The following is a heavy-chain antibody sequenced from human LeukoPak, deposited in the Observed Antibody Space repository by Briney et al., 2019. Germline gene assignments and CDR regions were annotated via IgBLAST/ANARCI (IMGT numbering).Heavy chain of an antibody. Sequence: PSETLSLTCTVSGGSISSSSYYWGWIRQPPGKGLEWIGSIYYSGSTYYNPSLKSRVTISVDTSKNQFSLKLSSVTAADTAVYYCAVRPLGYYYYMDVWGKGTTVTVSS. J-gene: IGHJ6*03. CDR2: IYYSGST. CDR1: GGSISSSSYY. CDR3: AVRPLGYYYYMDV. V-gene: IGHV4-39*01.